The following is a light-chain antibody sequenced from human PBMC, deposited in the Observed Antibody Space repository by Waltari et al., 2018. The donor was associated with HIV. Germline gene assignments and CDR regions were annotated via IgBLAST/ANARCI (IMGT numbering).Light chain of an antibody. V-gene: IGLV3-10*01. CDR1: ALPKRY. CDR3: YSTDSSDNYGV. Sequence: SYELTQPPSVSVSPGQTARITCSGDALPKRYTYWYQQKSGQAPVLVLHEDNKRPSGIPGRCSGSSAGTMATLTINGAQVGDEADYYCYSTDSSDNYGVFGGGTKLTVL. CDR2: EDN. J-gene: IGLJ3*02.